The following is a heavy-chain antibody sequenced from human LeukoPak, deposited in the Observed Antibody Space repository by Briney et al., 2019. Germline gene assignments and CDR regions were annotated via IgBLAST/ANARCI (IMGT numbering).Heavy chain of an antibody. J-gene: IGHJ4*02. Sequence: ASVKVSCKASGGTFSSYAISWVRQAPGQGLEWMGWISAYNGNTNYAQKLQGRVTMTTDTSTSTAYMELRSLRSDDTAVYYCASTRGGWYDYWGQGTLVTVSS. D-gene: IGHD6-19*01. CDR1: GGTFSSYA. CDR2: ISAYNGNT. V-gene: IGHV1-18*01. CDR3: ASTRGGWYDY.